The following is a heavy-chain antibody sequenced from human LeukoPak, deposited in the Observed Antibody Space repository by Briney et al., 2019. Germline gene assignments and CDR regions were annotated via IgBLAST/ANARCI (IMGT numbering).Heavy chain of an antibody. J-gene: IGHJ4*02. CDR1: GFTFSSYS. D-gene: IGHD3-9*01. Sequence: SGGSLRLSCAASGFTFSSYSMNWVRQAPGKGLEWVSYISSSSSTIYYADSVKGRFTISRDNAKNSLYLQMNSLRAEDTAVYYCARSRHYDILTGLGPSFDYWGQGTLVTVSS. CDR2: ISSSSSTI. CDR3: ARSRHYDILTGLGPSFDY. V-gene: IGHV3-48*01.